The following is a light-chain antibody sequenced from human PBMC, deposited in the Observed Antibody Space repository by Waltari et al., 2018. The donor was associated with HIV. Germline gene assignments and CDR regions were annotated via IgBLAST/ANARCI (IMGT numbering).Light chain of an antibody. CDR3: QQYNWHWT. CDR1: QPVSSW. J-gene: IGKJ1*01. Sequence: DIQVTQSPSALSASVGDTVTISCRASQPVSSWMSWFLQRPSKAPRLLIYQASILASAVPSRFSGSRSGTDFSLTIRGLQPDDFGTYYCQQYNWHWTFGQGTRV. V-gene: IGKV1-5*01. CDR2: QAS.